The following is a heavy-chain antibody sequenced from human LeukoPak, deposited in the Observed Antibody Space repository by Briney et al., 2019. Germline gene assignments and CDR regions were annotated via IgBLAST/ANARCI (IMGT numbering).Heavy chain of an antibody. CDR3: VRYRVTFGGIIPFNYGMDV. CDR2: INAFSGLT. J-gene: IGHJ6*02. CDR1: GYTFTDSG. D-gene: IGHD3-16*01. V-gene: IGHV1-18*01. Sequence: PRASVKVSCKTSGYTFTDSGISWVRQTAAQGLEWMGWINAFSGLTDYAPKFRDRVTLTTDSSTSTAYMELRSLRSDDTAVYYCVRYRVTFGGIIPFNYGMDVWGQGTTVTVSS.